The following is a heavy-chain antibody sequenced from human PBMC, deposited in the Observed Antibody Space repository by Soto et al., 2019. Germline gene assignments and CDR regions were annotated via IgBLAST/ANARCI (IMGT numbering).Heavy chain of an antibody. CDR1: GGSISSGGYY. Sequence: SETLSLTCTVSGGSISSGGYYWSWIRQHPGKGLEWIGYIYYSGSTYYNPSLKSRVTISVDTSKNQFSLKLSSVTAADTAVYYCARDCGGDCYDAFDIWGQGTMVTVS. J-gene: IGHJ3*02. CDR3: ARDCGGDCYDAFDI. V-gene: IGHV4-31*03. CDR2: IYYSGST. D-gene: IGHD2-21*02.